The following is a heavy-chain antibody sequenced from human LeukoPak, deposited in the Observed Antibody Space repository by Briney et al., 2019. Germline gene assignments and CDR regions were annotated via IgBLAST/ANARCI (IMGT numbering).Heavy chain of an antibody. CDR3: ARGDAAWAFGGVIGGYYGMDV. Sequence: ASVKVSCKASGYTFTSYDINWVRQATGQGLEWMGWMNPNSGNTGYAQKFQGWVTMTRDTSISTAYMELSRLRSDDTAVYYCARGDAAWAFGGVIGGYYGMDVWGQGTTVTVSS. CDR1: GYTFTSYD. J-gene: IGHJ6*02. V-gene: IGHV1-8*01. CDR2: MNPNSGNT. D-gene: IGHD3-16*02.